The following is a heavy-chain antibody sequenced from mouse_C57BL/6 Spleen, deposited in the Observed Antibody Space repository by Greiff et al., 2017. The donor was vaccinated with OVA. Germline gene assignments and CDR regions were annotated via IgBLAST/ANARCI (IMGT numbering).Heavy chain of an antibody. V-gene: IGHV1-19*01. CDR3: ARSYDGYWV. D-gene: IGHD2-3*01. J-gene: IGHJ2*01. Sequence: VHVKQSGPVLVKPGASVKMSCKASGYTFTDYYMNWVKQSHGKSLEWIGVINPYNGGTSYNQKFKGKATLTVDKSSSTAYMELNSLTSEDSAVYYCARSYDGYWVWGQGTTLTVSS. CDR2: INPYNGGT. CDR1: GYTFTDYY.